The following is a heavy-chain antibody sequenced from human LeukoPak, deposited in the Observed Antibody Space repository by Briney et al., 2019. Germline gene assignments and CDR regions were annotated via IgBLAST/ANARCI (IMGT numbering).Heavy chain of an antibody. CDR3: ARERDGYNHGVFDY. CDR2: IIPIFGTA. V-gene: IGHV1-69*13. J-gene: IGHJ4*02. CDR1: GGTFSSYA. D-gene: IGHD5-24*01. Sequence: SVKVSCKASGGTFSSYAISWVRQTPGQWLEWMGGIIPIFGTANYAQKFQGRVTITADESTSTAYMELSSLRSEDTAVYYCARERDGYNHGVFDYWGQGTLVTVSS.